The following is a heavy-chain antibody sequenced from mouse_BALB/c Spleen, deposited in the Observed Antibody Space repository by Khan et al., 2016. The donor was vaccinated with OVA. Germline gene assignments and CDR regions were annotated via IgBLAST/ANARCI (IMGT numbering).Heavy chain of an antibody. CDR2: IDPYDSET. CDR1: GYTFTSYW. CDR3: SRNPFGY. V-gene: IGHV1-52*01. Sequence: QVQLKQSGTELVRPGTSVKLSCKASGYTFTSYWMNWIKQRPEQGLEWIGRIDPYDSETHYTQKFKDKATLTVDKSSNTAYMQLTSLTTEDSAGYYCSRNPFGYWGQGTLFTVSA. J-gene: IGHJ3*01.